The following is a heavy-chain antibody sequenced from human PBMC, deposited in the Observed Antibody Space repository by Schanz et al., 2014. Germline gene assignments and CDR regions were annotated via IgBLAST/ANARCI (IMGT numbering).Heavy chain of an antibody. J-gene: IGHJ5*02. CDR1: GFNFSSYS. Sequence: EVKMVESGGGLAKPGGSLRLSCAASGFNFSSYSLNWVRQAPGKGLEWGSSSSYGTSSIYYAESVKGRFTISRDNAKNSLFLQMNSLRAEDTAVYYCARAGYDADNWFDPWGQGTLVTVSS. D-gene: IGHD2-2*01. CDR3: ARAGYDADNWFDP. CDR2: SSYGTSSI. V-gene: IGHV3-21*01.